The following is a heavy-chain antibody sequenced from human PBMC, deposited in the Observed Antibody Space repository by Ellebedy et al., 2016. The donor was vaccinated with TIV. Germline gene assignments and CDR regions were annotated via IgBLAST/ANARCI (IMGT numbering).Heavy chain of an antibody. CDR2: ISNCGSTI. J-gene: IGHJ5*02. V-gene: IGHV3-11*01. CDR1: GFTFSDYY. D-gene: IGHD2-2*01. CDR3: ARDARFIDQQHNWFDP. Sequence: GESLKISCAASGFTFSDYYMIWIRQAPGKGLEWVSYISNCGSTIYYAVSVKGRFTISRDNAKHSLSLLMNSQRAEDTAVYYCARDARFIDQQHNWFDPWGQGTLVTVSS.